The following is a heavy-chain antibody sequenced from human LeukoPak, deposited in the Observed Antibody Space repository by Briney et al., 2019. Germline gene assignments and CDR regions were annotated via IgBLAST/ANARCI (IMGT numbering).Heavy chain of an antibody. Sequence: PGGSLRLSCAASGFTFSSYGMHWVRQAPGKGLEWVAVISYDGSNKYYADSVKGRFTISREITKKTLYLQMNSLRAEDTTTYYCTKYELQSSQWLPPLNYWGQGTLVTVSS. CDR2: ISYDGSNK. D-gene: IGHD3-22*01. J-gene: IGHJ4*02. V-gene: IGHV3-30*18. CDR1: GFTFSSYG. CDR3: TKYELQSSQWLPPLNY.